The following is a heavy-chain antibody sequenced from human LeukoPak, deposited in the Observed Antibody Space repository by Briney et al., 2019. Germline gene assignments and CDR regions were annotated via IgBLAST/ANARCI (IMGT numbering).Heavy chain of an antibody. D-gene: IGHD3-22*01. CDR1: GGTFSNYA. Sequence: GASVKVSCKASGGTFSNYAISWVRQAPGQGLEWMGWISAYNGNTNYAQKLQGRVTMTTDTSTSTAYMELRSLRSDDTAVYYCARASYYDSSGDIWGQGTMVTVSS. CDR2: ISAYNGNT. CDR3: ARASYYDSSGDI. J-gene: IGHJ3*02. V-gene: IGHV1-18*01.